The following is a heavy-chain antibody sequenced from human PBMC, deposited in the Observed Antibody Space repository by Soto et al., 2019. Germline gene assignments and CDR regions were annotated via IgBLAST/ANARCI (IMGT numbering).Heavy chain of an antibody. CDR2: ISYDGSNK. CDR3: AKGGDFDWFEGDY. CDR1: GFTFSSYG. Sequence: GGSLRLSCAASGFTFSSYGMHWVRQAPGKGLEWVAVISYDGSNKYYADSVKGRFTISRDNSKNTLYLQMNSLRAEDTAVYYCAKGGDFDWFEGDYWGQGTLVTVSS. V-gene: IGHV3-30*18. D-gene: IGHD3-9*01. J-gene: IGHJ4*02.